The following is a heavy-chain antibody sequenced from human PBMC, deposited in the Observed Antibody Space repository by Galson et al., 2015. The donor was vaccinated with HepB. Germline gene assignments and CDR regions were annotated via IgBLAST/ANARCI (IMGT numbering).Heavy chain of an antibody. CDR1: GFTFSSYG. CDR2: IWYDGSNK. D-gene: IGHD3-22*01. J-gene: IGHJ4*02. Sequence: SLRLSCAASGFTFSSYGMHWVRQAPGKGLEWVAVIWYDGSNKYYADSVKGRFTISRDNSKNTLYLQMNSLRAEDTAVYYCARDYSSGYLRGVTDYWGQGTLVTVSS. V-gene: IGHV3-33*08. CDR3: ARDYSSGYLRGVTDY.